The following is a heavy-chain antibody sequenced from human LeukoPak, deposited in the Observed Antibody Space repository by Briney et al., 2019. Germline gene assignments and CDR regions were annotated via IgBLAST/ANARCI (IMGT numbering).Heavy chain of an antibody. D-gene: IGHD3-10*01. CDR1: GYTFTGYY. V-gene: IGHV1-2*02. Sequence: GASVKVSCKASGYTFTGYYMHWVRQAPAQGLEGMGWINPNSGGTNYAHKFQGRVTMTRDTSISTAYMELSRLRSDDTAVYYCARGSYGSGGYNPLKFDYWGQGTLVTVSS. CDR2: INPNSGGT. J-gene: IGHJ4*02. CDR3: ARGSYGSGGYNPLKFDY.